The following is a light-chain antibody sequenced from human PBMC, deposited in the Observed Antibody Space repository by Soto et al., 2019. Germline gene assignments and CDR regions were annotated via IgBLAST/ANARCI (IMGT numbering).Light chain of an antibody. Sequence: QSVLTQSPSASGSPGQSVTISCTGTSSDIGTYNSVSWYQQHPGKAPKVVIYDVTKRPSGVPDRFSGSKSGNTASLTVSALQAEDEADYYCSSYRDRSNLVFGTGTKLTVL. CDR1: SSDIGTYNS. CDR3: SSYRDRSNLV. CDR2: DVT. J-gene: IGLJ1*01. V-gene: IGLV2-8*01.